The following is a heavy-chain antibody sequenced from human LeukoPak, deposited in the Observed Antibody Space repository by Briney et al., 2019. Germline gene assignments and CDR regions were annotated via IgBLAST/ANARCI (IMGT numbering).Heavy chain of an antibody. Sequence: SETLSLTCTVSGGSISSSSYYWGWIRQPPGKGLEWIGSIYYSGSTYYNPSLKSRVTISVDTSKNQFSLKLSSVTAADTAVYYCARRMAGTGEFDYWGQGTLVTVSS. J-gene: IGHJ4*02. V-gene: IGHV4-39*01. CDR3: ARRMAGTGEFDY. CDR2: IYYSGST. D-gene: IGHD6-19*01. CDR1: GGSISSSSYY.